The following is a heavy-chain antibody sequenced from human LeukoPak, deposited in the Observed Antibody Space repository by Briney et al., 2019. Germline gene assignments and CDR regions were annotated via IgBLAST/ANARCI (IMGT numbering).Heavy chain of an antibody. V-gene: IGHV3-49*03. CDR3: TRDRNLRRSWRDFDY. D-gene: IGHD6-13*01. CDR2: IRSKAYGGTA. J-gene: IGHJ4*02. CDR1: GFTFGDYA. Sequence: GSLRLSCTAPGFTFGDYAMSWFRQAPGKGLEWVGFIRSKAYGGTAEYAASVKGRFTISRDDSKSIAYLQMNSLKTEDTAVYYCTRDRNLRRSWRDFDYWGQGTLVTVSS.